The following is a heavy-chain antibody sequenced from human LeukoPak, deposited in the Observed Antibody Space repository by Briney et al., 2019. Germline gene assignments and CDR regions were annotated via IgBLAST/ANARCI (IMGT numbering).Heavy chain of an antibody. D-gene: IGHD2-21*01. Sequence: PGRSLRLSCAASGFTFSSYGMHWVRQAPGKGLEWVAVISYDGSNKYYADSVKGRYTISRDKSKNTLYLQMNSLRAEDTAVYYCAKGYCGGDCPLDYWGQGTLVTVSS. V-gene: IGHV3-30*18. CDR1: GFTFSSYG. CDR3: AKGYCGGDCPLDY. J-gene: IGHJ4*02. CDR2: ISYDGSNK.